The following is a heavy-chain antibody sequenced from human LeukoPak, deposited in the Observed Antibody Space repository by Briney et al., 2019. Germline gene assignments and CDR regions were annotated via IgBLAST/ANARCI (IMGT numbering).Heavy chain of an antibody. V-gene: IGHV4-59*01. CDR2: IYYSGST. CDR1: GGSISSYY. J-gene: IGHJ4*02. D-gene: IGHD3-16*02. Sequence: SETLPLTCTVSGGSISSYYWSWIRQPPGKGLEWIGYIYYSGSTNYNPSLKSRVTISVDTSKNQFSLKLSSVTAADTAVYYCARARSDGYVWGSYRPRGYYFDYWGQGTLVTVSS. CDR3: ARARSDGYVWGSYRPRGYYFDY.